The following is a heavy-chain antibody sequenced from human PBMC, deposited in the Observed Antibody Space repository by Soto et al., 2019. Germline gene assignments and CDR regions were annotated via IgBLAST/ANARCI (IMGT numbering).Heavy chain of an antibody. CDR1: GFTFSSYC. J-gene: IGHJ6*02. V-gene: IGHV3-30*18. CDR2: ISYDGSNK. Sequence: PGGSLILSCAASGFTFSSYCMHWVRQAPGKGLEWVAVISYDGSNKYYADSVKGRFTISRDNSKNTLYLQMNSLRAEDTAVYYCAKDLNVDTIFHYYYGMDVWGQGTTVTVSS. CDR3: AKDLNVDTIFHYYYGMDV. D-gene: IGHD5-12*01.